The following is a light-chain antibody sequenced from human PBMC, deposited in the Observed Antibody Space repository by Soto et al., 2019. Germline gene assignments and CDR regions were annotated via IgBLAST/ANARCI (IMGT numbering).Light chain of an antibody. CDR2: DDS. CDR1: NNGIMS. CDR3: QVWDSSRDHGV. Sequence: SYELTQPPSVSVAPGQTARITCGGNNNGIMSVHWYQQKPGQAPVLVVYDDSDRPSGIPERFSGSKSENTATLTISSVEAGDEADYSCQVWDSSRDHGVLGGVTQLTVL. J-gene: IGLJ2*01. V-gene: IGLV3-21*02.